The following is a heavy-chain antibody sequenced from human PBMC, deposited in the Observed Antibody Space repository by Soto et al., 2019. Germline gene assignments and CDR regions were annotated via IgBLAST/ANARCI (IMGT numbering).Heavy chain of an antibody. V-gene: IGHV3-74*01. D-gene: IGHD3-10*01. Sequence: EVQLVESGGGLVQPGGSLRLSCAASGFTFSSYWMHWVRQAPGKGLVRVSRIKNDGSTTSHADSVEGRFTISRANAKNALYLQMNSLRAEDTAVYYCARVGSGEYLFDSLGQGTLVTVSS. J-gene: IGHJ4*02. CDR1: GFTFSSYW. CDR3: ARVGSGEYLFDS. CDR2: IKNDGSTT.